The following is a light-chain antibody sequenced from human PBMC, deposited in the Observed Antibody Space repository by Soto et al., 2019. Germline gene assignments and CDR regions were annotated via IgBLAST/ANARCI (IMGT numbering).Light chain of an antibody. V-gene: IGKV1-27*01. CDR3: QKYNSAPLT. J-gene: IGKJ3*01. Sequence: DIQMTQSPSSLSASVGDRVTIICRASQDISNHLAWYQQKPGKVPKLLIYAAFALQSGVPSRFSGSGSGTDFTLTISSPKPEDVATYYCQKYNSAPLTVGPGTKVD. CDR2: AAF. CDR1: QDISNH.